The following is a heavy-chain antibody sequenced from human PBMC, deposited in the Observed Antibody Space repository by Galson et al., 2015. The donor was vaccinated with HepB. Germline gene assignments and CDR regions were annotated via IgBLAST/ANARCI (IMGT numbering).Heavy chain of an antibody. Sequence: SLRLSCAASGFTFSSYSMNWVRQAPGKGLEWVSSISSSSSYIYYADSVKGRFTISRDNAKNSLYLQMNSLRAEDTAVYYCAREEGSSAEDWYFDLWGRGTLVTVSS. CDR3: AREEGSSAEDWYFDL. V-gene: IGHV3-21*01. D-gene: IGHD6-6*01. J-gene: IGHJ2*01. CDR1: GFTFSSYS. CDR2: ISSSSSYI.